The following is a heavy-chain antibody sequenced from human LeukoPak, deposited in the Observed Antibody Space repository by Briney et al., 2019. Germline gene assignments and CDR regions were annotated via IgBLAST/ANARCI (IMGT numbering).Heavy chain of an antibody. D-gene: IGHD3-10*01. CDR1: GFTFSAYA. J-gene: IGHJ4*02. V-gene: IGHV3-30*18. CDR2: ISYDGSDT. CDR3: AKSYNNPTVAVRVRGVIPYFDY. Sequence: GRSLRLSCEASGFTFSAYALHWVRQAPGKGLEWVAVISYDGSDTHYADSVKGRFTISRDNAKNTLYLQMISLRADDTAVYYCAKSYNNPTVAVRVRGVIPYFDYWGQGSLVTVSS.